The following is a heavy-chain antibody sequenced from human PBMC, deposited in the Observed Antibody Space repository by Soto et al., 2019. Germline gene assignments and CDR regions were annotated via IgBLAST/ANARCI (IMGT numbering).Heavy chain of an antibody. V-gene: IGHV4-34*01. Sequence: SETLSLTCGVYGGSFSGYQWNWIRQSPGQGLEWIGEINHSGTTKYNPSLESRINLSVDTSKKQFSLRMFSVTAADTAIYYCARGWRFDPWGQGTQVTVSS. CDR3: ARGWRFDP. J-gene: IGHJ5*02. CDR1: GGSFSGYQ. D-gene: IGHD1-1*01. CDR2: INHSGTT.